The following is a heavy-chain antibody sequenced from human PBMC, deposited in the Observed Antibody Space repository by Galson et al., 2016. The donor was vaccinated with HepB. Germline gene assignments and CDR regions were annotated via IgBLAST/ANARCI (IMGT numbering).Heavy chain of an antibody. CDR2: MSGSGGTT. J-gene: IGHJ4*02. CDR1: GLTFSSYG. V-gene: IGHV3-23*01. D-gene: IGHD6-19*01. CDR3: AKAPSGWSYYFDY. Sequence: SLRLSCAASGLTFSSYGMSWVRQAPGKGLEWVSTMSGSGGTTYYADSVKGRFTISRDNSRNTVFLQMNSLTAEDTAVYYCAKAPSGWSYYFDYCGQGILVTVSS.